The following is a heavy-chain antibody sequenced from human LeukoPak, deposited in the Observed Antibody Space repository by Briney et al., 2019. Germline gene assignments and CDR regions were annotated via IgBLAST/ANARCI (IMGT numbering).Heavy chain of an antibody. J-gene: IGHJ3*02. CDR2: IYPGDSDT. D-gene: IGHD2-2*01. CDR1: GYTFSTYW. Sequence: GESLKISCKGSGYTFSTYWIGWVRQMPGKGLEWMGIIYPGDSDTRYRPSFQGQVSISVDKSISTAYLHWSSLKASDTAMYYCARRGVVPVAPDAFDIWGQGTMLIVSS. V-gene: IGHV5-51*01. CDR3: ARRGVVPVAPDAFDI.